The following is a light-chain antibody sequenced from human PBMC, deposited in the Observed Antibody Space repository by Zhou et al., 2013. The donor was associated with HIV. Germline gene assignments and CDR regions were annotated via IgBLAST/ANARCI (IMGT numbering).Light chain of an antibody. CDR1: QSVSSSY. CDR3: QQYGSSPWT. Sequence: EIVLTQSPGTLSLSPGERAPLSCRASQSVSSSYLAWYQQKPGQAPRLLIYGASSRATGIPDRFSGSGSGTDFTLIISRLEPEDSAVYYCQQYGSSPWTFGQGTKGGNQT. V-gene: IGKV3-20*01. CDR2: GAS. J-gene: IGKJ1*01.